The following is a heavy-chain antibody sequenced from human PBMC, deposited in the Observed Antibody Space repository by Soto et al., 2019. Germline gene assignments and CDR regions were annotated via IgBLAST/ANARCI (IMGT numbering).Heavy chain of an antibody. J-gene: IGHJ6*02. Sequence: QVQLVQSGAEVKKPGASVKVSCKASGYSFTDYHIHWVRQAPGQGLEWLGRINPKGGGTSTAQKFQGWVPMTPKPSIERASMELTRLKYDDTEKYYCARGDSIDCSNAVCSFFYNHDMDVWGQGTTVTVSS. CDR3: ARGDSIDCSNAVCSFFYNHDMDV. CDR2: INPKGGGT. D-gene: IGHD2-8*01. V-gene: IGHV1-2*04. CDR1: GYSFTDYH.